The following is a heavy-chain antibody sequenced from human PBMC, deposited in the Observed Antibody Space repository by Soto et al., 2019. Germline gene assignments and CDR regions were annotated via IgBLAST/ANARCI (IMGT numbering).Heavy chain of an antibody. CDR3: ARVDCSSTSCYEEEVDAFDI. J-gene: IGHJ3*02. V-gene: IGHV4-59*01. CDR1: GGSISSYY. Sequence: SETLSLTCTVSGGSISSYYWSWIRQPPGKGLEWIGYIYYSGSTNYNPSLKSRVTISVDTSKNQFSLKLSSVTAADTAVYYCARVDCSSTSCYEEEVDAFDIWGQGTMVTVSS. D-gene: IGHD2-2*01. CDR2: IYYSGST.